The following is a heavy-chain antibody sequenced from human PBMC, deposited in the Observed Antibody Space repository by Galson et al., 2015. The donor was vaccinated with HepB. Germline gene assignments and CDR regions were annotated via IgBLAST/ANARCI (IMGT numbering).Heavy chain of an antibody. D-gene: IGHD3-16*01. CDR3: AKGGPGRIGMMINRSLGFDP. V-gene: IGHV3-74*01. CDR1: GFTFSNYG. J-gene: IGHJ5*02. CDR2: INGDGDTT. Sequence: SLRLSCAASGFTFSNYGMHWVRQAPGKGLVWASHINGDGDTTNYADSVKGRFTISRDNADNTVYLQMNSLRVDDTAVYYCAKGGPGRIGMMINRSLGFDPWGQGTLVIVSS.